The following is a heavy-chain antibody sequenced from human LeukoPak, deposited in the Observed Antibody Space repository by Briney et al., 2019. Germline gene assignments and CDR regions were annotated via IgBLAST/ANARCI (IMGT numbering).Heavy chain of an antibody. Sequence: PGGSLRLSCAASGFTFSSYWMSWVRQAPGKGLEGVANIKQDGSEKYYVDSVKGRFTISRDNAKNSLYLQMNSLRAEDTAVYYCARDSSGSLNGYFDYWGQGTLVTVSS. D-gene: IGHD1-26*01. V-gene: IGHV3-7*01. CDR1: GFTFSSYW. CDR2: IKQDGSEK. CDR3: ARDSSGSLNGYFDY. J-gene: IGHJ4*02.